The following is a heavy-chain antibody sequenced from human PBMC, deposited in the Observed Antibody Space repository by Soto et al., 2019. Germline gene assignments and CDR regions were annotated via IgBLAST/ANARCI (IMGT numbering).Heavy chain of an antibody. J-gene: IGHJ6*02. D-gene: IGHD2-2*01. CDR2: ISYDGSNK. Sequence: QVQLVESGGGVVQPGRSLRLSCAASGFTFNTYAMHWVRQAPGKGLEWVAVISYDGSNKYYADSVKGRLTISRDNSKNTLYLQMNSLRAEDTAVYYCAKGQHCSSTSCYFYYYGMDVWGQGTTVAVSS. CDR3: AKGQHCSSTSCYFYYYGMDV. CDR1: GFTFNTYA. V-gene: IGHV3-30*18.